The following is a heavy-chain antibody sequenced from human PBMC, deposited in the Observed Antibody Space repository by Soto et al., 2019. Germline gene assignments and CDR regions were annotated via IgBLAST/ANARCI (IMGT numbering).Heavy chain of an antibody. J-gene: IGHJ6*02. CDR1: GYSFTSYW. D-gene: IGHD5-12*01. Sequence: PGESLKISCKGSGYSFTSYWISWVRQMPGKGLEWMGRIDPSDSYTNYSPSFQGHVTISADKSISTAYLQWSSLKASDTAMYYCSRARVEMATITHYYYGMDVWGQGTTVTVSS. CDR3: SRARVEMATITHYYYGMDV. V-gene: IGHV5-10-1*01. CDR2: IDPSDSYT.